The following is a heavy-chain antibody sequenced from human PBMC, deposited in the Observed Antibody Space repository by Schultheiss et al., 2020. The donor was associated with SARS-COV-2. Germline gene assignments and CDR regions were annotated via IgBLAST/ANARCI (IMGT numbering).Heavy chain of an antibody. D-gene: IGHD5-18*01. CDR2: IYPGDSDT. CDR3: ARLRGLTAMATTVFDY. CDR1: GYSFTSYW. Sequence: GGSLRLSCKGSGYSFTSYWIGWVRQMPGKGLEWMGIIYPGDSDTRYSPSFQGQVTISVDKSMTTAYLQWSSLKASDTAMYYCARLRGLTAMATTVFDYWGQGTLVTVSS. J-gene: IGHJ4*02. V-gene: IGHV5-51*01.